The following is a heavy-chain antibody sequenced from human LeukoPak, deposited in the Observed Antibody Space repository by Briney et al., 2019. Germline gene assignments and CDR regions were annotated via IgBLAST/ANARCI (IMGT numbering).Heavy chain of an antibody. D-gene: IGHD3-22*01. CDR3: ARSTPAAVVINEFDS. Sequence: GGSLRLSCAASGFTFDDYGMSWVRQPPGKGLEWVSGISWNGGNTGYADSVRGRFIISRDNAKNSLYLQMNSLRAEDTALYYCARSTPAAVVINEFDSWGQGTLVIVSS. CDR2: ISWNGGNT. V-gene: IGHV3-20*04. CDR1: GFTFDDYG. J-gene: IGHJ4*02.